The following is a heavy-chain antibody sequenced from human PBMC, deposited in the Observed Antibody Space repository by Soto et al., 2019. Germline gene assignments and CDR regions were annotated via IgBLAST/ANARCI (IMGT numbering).Heavy chain of an antibody. Sequence: QVHLVQSGAEVKKPGASVRVSCKASGYSVTDYAIHWVRQAPGQTFEWMGWVNPANGHTKYSEKYQGRVTMSWDTAATTANMELTSLTSEDTAVYYCARDSEWLVLGAETLQHWGQGTLVTVSS. CDR1: GYSVTDYA. D-gene: IGHD6-19*01. CDR2: VNPANGHT. V-gene: IGHV1-3*01. CDR3: ARDSEWLVLGAETLQH. J-gene: IGHJ1*01.